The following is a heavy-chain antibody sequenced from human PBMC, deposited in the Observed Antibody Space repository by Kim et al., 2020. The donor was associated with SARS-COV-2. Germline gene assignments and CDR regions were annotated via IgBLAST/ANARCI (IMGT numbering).Heavy chain of an antibody. Sequence: KSRVTISVDTSKNQFSLKLSSVTAADTAVYYCASYYDSSGYKLGGVWFDPWGQGTLVTVSS. V-gene: IGHV4-39*01. D-gene: IGHD3-22*01. J-gene: IGHJ5*02. CDR3: ASYYDSSGYKLGGVWFDP.